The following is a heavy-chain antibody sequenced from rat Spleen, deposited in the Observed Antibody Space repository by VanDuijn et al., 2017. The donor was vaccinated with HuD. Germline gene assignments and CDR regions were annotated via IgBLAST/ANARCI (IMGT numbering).Heavy chain of an antibody. CDR1: GFTFSNYD. V-gene: IGHV5S23*01. CDR3: ARETGYNSYFDY. J-gene: IGHJ2*01. D-gene: IGHD1-4*01. Sequence: EVQLVDSGGGLVQPGRSLKLSCAASGFTFSNYDMAWVRQAPTKGLEWVASISPSGGSTYYRDSVKGRFTISRDNAKNTLYLQMDSLRSEDTATYYCARETGYNSYFDYWGQGVMVTVSS. CDR2: ISPSGGST.